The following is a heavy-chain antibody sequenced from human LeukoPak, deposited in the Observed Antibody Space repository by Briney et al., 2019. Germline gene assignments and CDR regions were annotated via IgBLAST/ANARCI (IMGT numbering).Heavy chain of an antibody. CDR1: GASIRSSY. D-gene: IGHD2-2*01. CDR2: ISYTGST. CDR3: ATYRTSFIYWYFDL. V-gene: IGHV4-59*01. Sequence: SETLSLTCTVSGASIRSSYWSWIRQPPGKGLEWIGYISYTGSTNYTPSLKSRVSFSVDTSKNQFSLELSSVTAADTAVYYCATYRTSFIYWYFDLWGRGTLVTVSS. J-gene: IGHJ2*01.